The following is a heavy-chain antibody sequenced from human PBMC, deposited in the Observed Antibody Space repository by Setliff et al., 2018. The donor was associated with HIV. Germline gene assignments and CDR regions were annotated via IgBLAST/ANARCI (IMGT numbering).Heavy chain of an antibody. Sequence: LRLSCAASGFIFSSYAMHWVRQAPGKGLEWVAVMSYDGNNKYYADSVKGRFTISRDNAKDSMFLQMNSLRGEDTAVYYCATNFLYDILTGYFPYQFDQWGQGTLVTVSS. CDR1: GFIFSSYA. CDR2: MSYDGNNK. V-gene: IGHV3-30*07. CDR3: ATNFLYDILTGYFPYQFDQ. D-gene: IGHD3-9*01. J-gene: IGHJ4*02.